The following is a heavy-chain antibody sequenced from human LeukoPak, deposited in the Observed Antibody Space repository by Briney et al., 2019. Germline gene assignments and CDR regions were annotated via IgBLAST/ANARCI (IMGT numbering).Heavy chain of an antibody. J-gene: IGHJ4*02. CDR3: ASMGVYSSSSGGGDY. CDR2: ISSSSSYI. V-gene: IGHV3-21*01. D-gene: IGHD6-6*01. Sequence: PGGSLRLSCAASGFTFSSYSMNWVRQAPGKGLEWVSSISSSSSYIYYADSVKGRFTISRDNVKNSLYLQMNSLRAEDTAVYYCASMGVYSSSSGGGDYWGQGTLVTVSS. CDR1: GFTFSSYS.